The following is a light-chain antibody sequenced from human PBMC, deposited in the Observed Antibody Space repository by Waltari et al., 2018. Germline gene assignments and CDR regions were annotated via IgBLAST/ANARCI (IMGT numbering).Light chain of an antibody. J-gene: IGLJ3*02. V-gene: IGLV2-14*03. CDR1: SSDVGGYDY. CDR3: CSYKRGATWV. CDR2: DVV. Sequence: QSVLTQPASVSGSPGQSITISCTGTSSDVGGYDYVSWYQQSPGKAPKLIIYDVVKRPSGVSTRFSASKSDNTASLTISRLQAEDEGDYYCCSYKRGATWVFGGGTALTVL.